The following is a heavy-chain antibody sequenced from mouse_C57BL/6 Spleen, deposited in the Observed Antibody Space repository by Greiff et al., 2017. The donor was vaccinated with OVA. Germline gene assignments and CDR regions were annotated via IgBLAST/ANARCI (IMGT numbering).Heavy chain of an antibody. J-gene: IGHJ2*01. Sequence: QVQLQQSGAELVRPGASVTLSCKASGYTFTDYEMHWVKQTPVHGLEWIGAIDPETGGTAYNQKFKGKAILTADKSSSTAYMELRSLTSEDSAVYYCTRDYDSSYVFDYWGQGTTLTVSS. CDR3: TRDYDSSYVFDY. CDR1: GYTFTDYE. CDR2: IDPETGGT. V-gene: IGHV1-15*01. D-gene: IGHD1-1*01.